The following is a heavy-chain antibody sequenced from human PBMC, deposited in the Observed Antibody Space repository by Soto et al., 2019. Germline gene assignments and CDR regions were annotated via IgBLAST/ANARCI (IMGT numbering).Heavy chain of an antibody. CDR3: ARGPLAQPFDY. D-gene: IGHD6-13*01. J-gene: IGHJ4*02. V-gene: IGHV3-7*01. CDR1: GFTFSSYW. Sequence: GGSLRLSCAGSGFTFSSYWMSWVRQAPGKGLEWVANIKQDGSEKYYVDSVKGRFTISRDNAKNSLYLQMNSLRAEDTAVYYCARGPLAQPFDYWGQGTLVTVSS. CDR2: IKQDGSEK.